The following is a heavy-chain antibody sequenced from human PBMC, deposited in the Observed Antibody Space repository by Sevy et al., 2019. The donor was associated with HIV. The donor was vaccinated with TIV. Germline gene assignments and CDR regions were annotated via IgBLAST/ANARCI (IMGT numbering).Heavy chain of an antibody. CDR2: IYHSGST. CDR1: GGSISSVNW. V-gene: IGHV4-4*02. Sequence: SETLSLTCAVSGGSISSVNWWHWVRQPPGKELEWIGEIYHSGSTNYNPSLKSRVTISVDNSKNQFSLKLSSVTAADTAVYYCARGGETPRGFDPWGQGSLVTVSS. J-gene: IGHJ5*02. D-gene: IGHD3-16*01. CDR3: ARGGETPRGFDP.